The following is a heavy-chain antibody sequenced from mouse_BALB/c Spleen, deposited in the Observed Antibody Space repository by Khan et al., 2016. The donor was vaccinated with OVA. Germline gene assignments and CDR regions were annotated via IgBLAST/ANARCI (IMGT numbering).Heavy chain of an antibody. CDR3: ARWGITTGFAY. D-gene: IGHD2-4*01. Sequence: VQLQQSGPELVKPGASVKMSCKASGYTYTSYVMHWVKQKPGQGLEWIGYINPYNDGTKYDEKLKGKATMISDKSSSTDYMELSSLTSEDSAVYDCARWGITTGFAYWGQGTLVTVSA. J-gene: IGHJ3*01. V-gene: IGHV1S136*01. CDR2: INPYNDGT. CDR1: GYTYTSYV.